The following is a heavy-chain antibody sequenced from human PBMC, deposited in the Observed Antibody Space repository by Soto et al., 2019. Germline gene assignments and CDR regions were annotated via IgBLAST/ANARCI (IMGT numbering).Heavy chain of an antibody. Sequence: ASVKVSCKASGYTFTGYYMHWVRQAPGQGLEWMGWINPNSGGTNYAQKFQGWVTMTRDTSISTAYMELSRLRSDDTAVYYCAREGLVYTAMVTRPWGYAYWGQGSLVTVSS. J-gene: IGHJ4*02. D-gene: IGHD5-18*01. CDR3: AREGLVYTAMVTRPWGYAY. V-gene: IGHV1-2*04. CDR1: GYTFTGYY. CDR2: INPNSGGT.